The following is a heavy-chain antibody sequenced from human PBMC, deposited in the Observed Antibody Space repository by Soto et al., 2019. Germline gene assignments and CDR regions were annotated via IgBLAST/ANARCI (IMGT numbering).Heavy chain of an antibody. D-gene: IGHD3-10*01. V-gene: IGHV1-69*06. Sequence: QVQLVQSGAEVKKPGSSVRVSCKASGGTFTDFAFSWVRQAPGQGFEWLGGSIPSYGTTNYAQKYQGNVTITADISTSTVYLALTSLTSEDTAVYYCAREEVAACRGQSCYAYNSGRGHFYFYGMDFWGQGTSVTVS. CDR1: GGTFTDFA. J-gene: IGHJ6*02. CDR3: AREEVAACRGQSCYAYNSGRGHFYFYGMDF. CDR2: SIPSYGTT.